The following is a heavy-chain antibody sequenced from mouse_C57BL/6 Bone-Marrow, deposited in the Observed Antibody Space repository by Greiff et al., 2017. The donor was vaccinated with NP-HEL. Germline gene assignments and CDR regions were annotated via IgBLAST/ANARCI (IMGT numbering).Heavy chain of an antibody. CDR3: ASRRGFAY. Sequence: EVKLVESGGDLVKPGGSLKLSCAASGFTFSSYGMSWVRQTPDKRLEWVATISSGGSYTYYPDSVKGRFTISRDNAKNTLYLQMSSLKSEDTAMYYCASRRGFAYWGQGTLVTASA. CDR1: GFTFSSYG. J-gene: IGHJ3*01. CDR2: ISSGGSYT. V-gene: IGHV5-6*02.